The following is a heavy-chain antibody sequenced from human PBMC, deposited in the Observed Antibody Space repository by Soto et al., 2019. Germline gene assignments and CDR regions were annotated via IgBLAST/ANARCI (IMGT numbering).Heavy chain of an antibody. J-gene: IGHJ6*02. V-gene: IGHV1-69*12. CDR3: VRHLSIPHDISYGMDV. CDR2: IAPSFGTT. D-gene: IGHD6-6*01. CDR1: GGTFDNSV. Sequence: QVQLVQSGAEVKKPGSSVKVSCKTSGGTFDNSVLSWVRQAPGQGLEWMGGIAPSFGTTTYAQKFQGRVTITEDEYTSTVYMKLNSLRFEDTDVYFCVRHLSIPHDISYGMDVWGQGTTVTVSS.